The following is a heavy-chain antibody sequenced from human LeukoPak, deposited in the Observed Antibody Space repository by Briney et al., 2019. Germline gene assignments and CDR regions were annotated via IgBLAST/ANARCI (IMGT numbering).Heavy chain of an antibody. CDR1: GYTFNGYY. D-gene: IGHD3-9*01. CDR2: INPNSGAT. V-gene: IGHV1-2*02. J-gene: IGHJ2*01. Sequence: GASVKVSCKASGYTFNGYYIQWVRQAPGQGLEWMGLINPNSGATIYSKKFQGRVTMTRDTSISTAYMELSRLRSDDTAVYYCAREPHYDLLTGYALGYLDLWGRGTLLTVSS. CDR3: AREPHYDLLTGYALGYLDL.